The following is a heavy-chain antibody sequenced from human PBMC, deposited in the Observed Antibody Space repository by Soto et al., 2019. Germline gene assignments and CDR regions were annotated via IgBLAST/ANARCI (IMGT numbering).Heavy chain of an antibody. D-gene: IGHD3-10*01. J-gene: IGHJ5*02. CDR3: DRRLNLGSFDH. CDR1: GVSLTGYH. V-gene: IGHV4-59*01. Sequence: QVHLQESGPGLVKPSETLSLTCNVSGVSLTGYHWNWIRQPPGKTLEWIGFVYYSGSVSYNPSLKGRASISVDRSKNQFSLRLTSVTAADTAVYYCDRRLNLGSFDHWGQGTLVTVSS. CDR2: VYYSGSV.